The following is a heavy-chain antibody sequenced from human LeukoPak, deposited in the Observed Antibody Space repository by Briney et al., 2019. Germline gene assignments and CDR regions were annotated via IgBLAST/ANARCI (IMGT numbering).Heavy chain of an antibody. J-gene: IGHJ4*02. CDR3: ASGSYYRFDY. Sequence: GGSLRLSCAASGFTFSGHWMSWVRQAPGKGLEWVANIKQDGSEKYYVDSVKGRFTISRDNAKSSLFLQMNSLRAEDTAVYFCASGSYYRFDYWGQGTLVTVSS. CDR1: GFTFSGHW. CDR2: IKQDGSEK. D-gene: IGHD1-26*01. V-gene: IGHV3-7*01.